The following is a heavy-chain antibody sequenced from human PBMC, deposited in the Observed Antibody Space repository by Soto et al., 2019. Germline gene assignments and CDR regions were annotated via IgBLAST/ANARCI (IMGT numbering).Heavy chain of an antibody. V-gene: IGHV1-58*01. J-gene: IGHJ5*02. CDR1: GFTFTSSA. CDR2: IVVGSGNT. Sequence: GASVKVSCKASGFTFTSSAVQWVRQARGQRLEWIGWIVVGSGNTNYAQKFQERVTITRDMSTSTAYMELSSLRSEDTAVYYCAADRSEYCSGGSCYYARLGNHAMYNWFDPWGQGTLVTVSS. CDR3: AADRSEYCSGGSCYYARLGNHAMYNWFDP. D-gene: IGHD2-15*01.